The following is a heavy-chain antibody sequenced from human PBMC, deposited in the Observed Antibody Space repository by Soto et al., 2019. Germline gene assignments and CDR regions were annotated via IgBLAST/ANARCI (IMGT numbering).Heavy chain of an antibody. CDR3: ARRRYDFWSGYLGWFDP. Sequence: SETLSLTCTVSGGSISSYYWSWIRQPPGKGLEWIGYIYYSGSTNYNPSLKSRVTISVDTSKNQFSLKLSSVTAADTAVYYCARRRYDFWSGYLGWFDPWGQGTQVTVSS. CDR2: IYYSGST. V-gene: IGHV4-59*08. D-gene: IGHD3-3*01. J-gene: IGHJ5*02. CDR1: GGSISSYY.